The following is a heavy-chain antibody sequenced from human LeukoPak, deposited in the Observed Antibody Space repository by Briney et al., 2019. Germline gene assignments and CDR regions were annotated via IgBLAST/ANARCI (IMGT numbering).Heavy chain of an antibody. D-gene: IGHD6-19*01. CDR3: ARTYSIAVAGTNY. CDR1: GGSISSYY. CDR2: IYYSGST. J-gene: IGHJ4*02. Sequence: SETLSLTCTVSGGSISSYYWSWIRQPPGKGLEWIGYIYYSGSTNYNPSLKSRVTISVDTSKNQFSLKLSSVTAADTAVYYCARTYSIAVAGTNYWGQGTLVTVSS. V-gene: IGHV4-59*12.